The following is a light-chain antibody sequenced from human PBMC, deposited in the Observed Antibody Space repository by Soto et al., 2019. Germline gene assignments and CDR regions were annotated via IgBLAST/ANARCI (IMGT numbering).Light chain of an antibody. CDR1: QSVSSN. Sequence: EIVMTQSPATLSVSPGERATLSCRASQSVSSNLAWYQQQPGQAPRLLIYGASTRATGFPARFSGSGSGTEFTLTISSLQSEDFAVYYCQQYNNWPITFGGGTKVDIK. CDR2: GAS. J-gene: IGKJ4*01. V-gene: IGKV3-15*01. CDR3: QQYNNWPIT.